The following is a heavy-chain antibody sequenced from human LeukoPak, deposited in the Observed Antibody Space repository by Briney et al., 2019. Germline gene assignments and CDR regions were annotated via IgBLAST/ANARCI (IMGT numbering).Heavy chain of an antibody. V-gene: IGHV4-59*08. CDR2: IYYSGST. CDR1: GGSISSYY. J-gene: IGHJ4*02. D-gene: IGHD3-10*01. CDR3: ASGSGGDYIDY. Sequence: PSETLSLTCTVSGGSISSYYWSWIRQPPGKGLEWIGYIYYSGSTNYSPSLKSRVTISVDTSKNQFSLKLSSVTAADTAVYYCASGSGGDYIDYWGQGTLVTVSS.